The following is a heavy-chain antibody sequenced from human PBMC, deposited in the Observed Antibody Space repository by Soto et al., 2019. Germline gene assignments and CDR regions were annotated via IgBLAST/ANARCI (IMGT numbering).Heavy chain of an antibody. V-gene: IGHV1-2*04. CDR1: GYTFTGYY. D-gene: IGHD3-10*01. CDR3: ARAPVLLWFGELLPITPHYYYYGMDV. Sequence: QVQLVQSGAEVKKPGASVKVSCKASGYTFTGYYMHWVRQAPGQGLEWMGWINPNSGGTNYAQKFHGWVTMTRDTYISTAAMELSRLSADDTAVYYCARAPVLLWFGELLPITPHYYYYGMDVWGQGTTVTVSS. J-gene: IGHJ6*02. CDR2: INPNSGGT.